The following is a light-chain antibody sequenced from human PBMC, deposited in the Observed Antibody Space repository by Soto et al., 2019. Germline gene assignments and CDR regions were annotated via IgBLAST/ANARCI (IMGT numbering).Light chain of an antibody. Sequence: DIVMTQSPDSLAVSLGERATINCKSSQRVLYSSNNKNYSAWYQQKPGQPPKLLIYWASTRESGVPDRFSGSGSGTDFTLTISSLQAEDVAVYYCQQYYSTPLTFGGGTKVEIK. V-gene: IGKV4-1*01. CDR3: QQYYSTPLT. J-gene: IGKJ4*01. CDR1: QRVLYSSNNKNY. CDR2: WAS.